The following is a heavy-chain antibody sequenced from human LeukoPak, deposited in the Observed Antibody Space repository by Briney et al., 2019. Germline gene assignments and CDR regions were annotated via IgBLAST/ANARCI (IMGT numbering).Heavy chain of an antibody. CDR2: ISGSGGST. J-gene: IGHJ4*02. D-gene: IGHD3-10*01. CDR1: GFTFSSYA. Sequence: GGSLRLSCAASGFTFSSYAMSWVRQAPGKGLEWVSAISGSGGSTYYADSVKGRFTISRDNSKNTLYLQMNSLRAEDTAVYYCATYGSGSYYTSYWGQGTLVTVSS. CDR3: ATYGSGSYYTSY. V-gene: IGHV3-23*01.